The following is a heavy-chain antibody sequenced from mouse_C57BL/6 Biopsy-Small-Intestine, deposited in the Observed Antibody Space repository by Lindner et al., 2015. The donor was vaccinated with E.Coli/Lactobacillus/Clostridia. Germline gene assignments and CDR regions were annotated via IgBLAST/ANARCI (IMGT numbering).Heavy chain of an antibody. J-gene: IGHJ1*03. Sequence: EVQLQESGPGMVKPSQSLSLTCTVTGYSITSGYDWHWIRHFPGNKLEWMGYISYSGSTNYDPSLKSRISITHDTSKNHFFLKLNSVTTEDAATYYCARGPGDFYWYFDVWGTGTTVTVSS. V-gene: IGHV3-1*01. CDR3: ARGPGDFYWYFDV. CDR2: ISYSGST. D-gene: IGHD3-3*01. CDR1: GYSITSGYD.